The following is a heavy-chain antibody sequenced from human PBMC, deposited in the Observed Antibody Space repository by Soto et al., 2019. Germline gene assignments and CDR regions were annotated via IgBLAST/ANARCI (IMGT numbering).Heavy chain of an antibody. CDR3: ARGGGNSGGYLSFDYYGMDV. CDR1: GYTFTSYD. Sequence: QVQLVQSGAEVKKPGASVKVSCKASGYTFTSYDINWVRQATGQGLQWMGWMNPNSGNTGYAQKSQRRVTMTSNTSIGIAYMVLGSLRSEDTAVYYCARGGGNSGGYLSFDYYGMDVWGQGTTVTVSS. V-gene: IGHV1-8*01. J-gene: IGHJ6*02. CDR2: MNPNSGNT. D-gene: IGHD1-26*01.